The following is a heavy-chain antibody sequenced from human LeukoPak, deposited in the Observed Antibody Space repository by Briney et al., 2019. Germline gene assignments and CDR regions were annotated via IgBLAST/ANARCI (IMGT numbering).Heavy chain of an antibody. CDR3: AKSTRDYYYYMDV. CDR2: IRYDGSNK. CDR1: GFTFSSYG. V-gene: IGHV3-30*02. J-gene: IGHJ6*03. Sequence: GGSLRLSCAASGFTFSSYGMHWVRQAPGKGLEWVAFIRYDGSNKYYADSVKGRFTISRDNSKNTLYLQMNSPRAEDTAVYYCAKSTRDYYYYMDVWGKGTTVTVSS.